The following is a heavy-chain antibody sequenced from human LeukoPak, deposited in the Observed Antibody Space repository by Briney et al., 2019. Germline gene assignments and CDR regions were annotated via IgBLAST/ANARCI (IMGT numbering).Heavy chain of an antibody. V-gene: IGHV3-11*04. CDR3: ARDNPPSYCGGDCYGL. CDR2: ISSSGSTI. CDR1: GFTFSDYY. J-gene: IGHJ4*02. Sequence: GGSLRLSCAASGFTFSDYYMSWIRRAPGKGLEWVSYISSSGSTIYYADSVKGRFAISRDNAKNSLYLQMNSLRAEDTAVYYCARDNPPSYCGGDCYGLWGQGTLVTVSS. D-gene: IGHD2-21*02.